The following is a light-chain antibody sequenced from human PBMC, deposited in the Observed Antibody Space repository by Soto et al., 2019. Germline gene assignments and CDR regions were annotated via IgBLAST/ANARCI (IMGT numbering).Light chain of an antibody. CDR1: SSNIGNNA. J-gene: IGLJ3*02. CDR2: YDD. V-gene: IGLV1-36*01. CDR3: AAWDDSLNGLV. Sequence: QPVLTQPPSVSEAPRQRVTISCSGSSSNIGNNAVNWYQQLPGKAPKFLIYYDDLLPSGVSDRFSGSKSGTSASLAISGLQSEDEADYYCAAWDDSLNGLVFGGGTKRTVL.